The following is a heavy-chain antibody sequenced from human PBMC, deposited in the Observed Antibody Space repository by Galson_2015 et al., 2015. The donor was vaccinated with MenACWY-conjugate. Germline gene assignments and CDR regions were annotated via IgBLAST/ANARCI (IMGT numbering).Heavy chain of an antibody. Sequence: SLRLSCAASGFTFSNFWMSWVRQAPGKELEWVASIKQDGGEKYLVDSVKGRFTISRDNAGNSLFLQMNSLRAEDTAVYYCARERWVRGVFFDQWGQGTLVTVSS. CDR3: ARERWVRGVFFDQ. J-gene: IGHJ4*02. D-gene: IGHD3-10*01. CDR2: IKQDGGEK. CDR1: GFTFSNFW. V-gene: IGHV3-7*01.